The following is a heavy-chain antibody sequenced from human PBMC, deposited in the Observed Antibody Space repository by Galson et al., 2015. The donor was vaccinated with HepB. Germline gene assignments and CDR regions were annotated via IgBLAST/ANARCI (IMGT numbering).Heavy chain of an antibody. CDR2: MNPNSGNT. CDR1: GYTFTSYD. J-gene: IGHJ5*02. D-gene: IGHD2-2*01. CDR3: ARRPRRVPAAIRGHNWFDP. V-gene: IGHV1-8*01. Sequence: SVKVSCKASGYTFTSYDIKWVRQATGQGLEWMGWMNPNSGNTGYAQKFQGRVTMTRNTSISTAYMELSSLRSEDTAVYYCARRPRRVPAAIRGHNWFDPWGQGTLVTVSS.